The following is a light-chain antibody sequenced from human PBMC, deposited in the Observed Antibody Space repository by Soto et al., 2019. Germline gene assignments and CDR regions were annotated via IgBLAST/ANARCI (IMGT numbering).Light chain of an antibody. V-gene: IGKV3-20*01. Sequence: EIVLTQSPATLSLSPGERATLSCRASQSVSSSYLGYYQQNPEQPPRLLFYVASTRATSIPNRSSGSGSATDFTLTISTLEPEDFAVYYCQQYGSSPIFGGGTKVDIK. CDR3: QQYGSSPI. CDR1: QSVSSSY. J-gene: IGKJ4*01. CDR2: VAS.